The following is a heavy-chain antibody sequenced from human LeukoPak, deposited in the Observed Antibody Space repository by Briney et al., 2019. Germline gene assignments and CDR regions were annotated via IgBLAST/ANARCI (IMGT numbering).Heavy chain of an antibody. CDR2: IGTVADT. J-gene: IGHJ6*02. Sequence: GGSLRLSCAGSGFTFSSYDMHWVRHVTGKGLEWVSAIGTVADTYYPDSVKGRSTISRENAKNSLYLQMNSLRVGDTAVYYCARAGSGNRWANYGMDAWGQGTTVIVSS. CDR3: ARAGSGNRWANYGMDA. V-gene: IGHV3-13*01. D-gene: IGHD1-1*01. CDR1: GFTFSSYD.